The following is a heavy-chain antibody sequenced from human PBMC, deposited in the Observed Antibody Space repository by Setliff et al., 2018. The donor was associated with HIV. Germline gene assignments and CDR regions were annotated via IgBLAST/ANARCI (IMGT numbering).Heavy chain of an antibody. J-gene: IGHJ4*02. D-gene: IGHD3-16*01. CDR3: AREDRGMITFGGVIPD. Sequence: ASVKVSCKASGYTFTSYAVNWVRQAPGQGLEWVGWIHTNTGDPTYAQGFTGRFVFSFDTSVSTAYLQISSLKAEDTAVYYCAREDRGMITFGGVIPDWGQGTLVTVSS. CDR1: GYTFTSYA. V-gene: IGHV7-4-1*02. CDR2: IHTNTGDP.